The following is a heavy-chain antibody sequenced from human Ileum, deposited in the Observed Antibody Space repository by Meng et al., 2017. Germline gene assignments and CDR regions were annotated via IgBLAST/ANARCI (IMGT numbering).Heavy chain of an antibody. J-gene: IGHJ4*02. D-gene: IGHD3-22*01. Sequence: ASLPLPVTPSGPLSPPCGVVGTWWSWVHQPPRRRVEWIGEIFQSGRTNYNPSLKSRVTISIDKSTSQISLQLSAVTAADTAVYSCATSNDRDVYYLGYWGQGTLVTVSS. CDR3: ATSNDRDVYYLGY. CDR1: GTW. CDR2: IFQSGRT. V-gene: IGHV4-4*02.